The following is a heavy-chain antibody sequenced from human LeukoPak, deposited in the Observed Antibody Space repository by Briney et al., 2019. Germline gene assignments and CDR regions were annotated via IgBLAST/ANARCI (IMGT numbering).Heavy chain of an antibody. V-gene: IGHV3-21*01. Sequence: PGGSLRLSCAASGFTFSSYGMNWVRQAPGKGLEWVSSISSSSSYIYYADSVKGRFTISRDNAKNSLYLQMNSLRAEVTAVYYCARTYCSSTSCYDTRYYYYGMDVWGQGTTVTVSS. CDR1: GFTFSSYG. D-gene: IGHD2-2*01. J-gene: IGHJ6*02. CDR3: ARTYCSSTSCYDTRYYYYGMDV. CDR2: ISSSSSYI.